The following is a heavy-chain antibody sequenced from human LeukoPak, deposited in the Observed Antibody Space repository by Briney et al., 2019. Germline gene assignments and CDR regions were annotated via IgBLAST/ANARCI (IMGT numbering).Heavy chain of an antibody. Sequence: ASVKVSCKASGGTFSSYVISWVRQAPGQGLEWMGGIIPAFGPTNYAQRFQGRLTLTADVSASTAYMALSSMTSGDTAVYYCAREGEPAMTLVRGEAFDIWGQGTMVIVSS. V-gene: IGHV1-69*13. CDR1: GGTFSSYV. J-gene: IGHJ3*02. CDR3: AREGEPAMTLVRGEAFDI. D-gene: IGHD3-10*01. CDR2: IIPAFGPT.